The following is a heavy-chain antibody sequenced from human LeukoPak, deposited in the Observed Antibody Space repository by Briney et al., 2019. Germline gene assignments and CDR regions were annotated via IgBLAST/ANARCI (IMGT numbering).Heavy chain of an antibody. Sequence: GGSLRLSCAASGFTFSNAWMSWVRQAPGKGLEWVGRIKSKTDGGTTDYAAPVKSRFTISRDDSKNTLYLQMNSLKTEDTAVYYCTTNAYSSGRDAFDIWGQGTMVTVSS. CDR2: IKSKTDGGTT. CDR1: GFTFSNAW. CDR3: TTNAYSSGRDAFDI. D-gene: IGHD6-19*01. V-gene: IGHV3-15*01. J-gene: IGHJ3*02.